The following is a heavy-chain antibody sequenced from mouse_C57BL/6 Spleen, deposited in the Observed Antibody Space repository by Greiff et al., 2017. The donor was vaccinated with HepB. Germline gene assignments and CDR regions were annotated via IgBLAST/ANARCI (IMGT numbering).Heavy chain of an antibody. CDR3: ARGSSWFAY. J-gene: IGHJ3*01. CDR2: INPSTGGT. CDR1: GYSFTGYY. Sequence: EVQLKQSGPELVKPGASVKISCKASGYSFTGYYMNWVKQSPEKSLEWIGEINPSTGGTTYNQKFKAKATLTVDKSSSTAYMQLKSLTSEDSAVYYCARGSSWFAYWGQGTLVTVSA. V-gene: IGHV1-42*01.